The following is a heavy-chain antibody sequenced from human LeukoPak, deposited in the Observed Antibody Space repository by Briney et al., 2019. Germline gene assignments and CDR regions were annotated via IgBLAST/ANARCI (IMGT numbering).Heavy chain of an antibody. CDR3: ARRSNYYYAMDV. CDR2: IYYSGST. J-gene: IGHJ6*02. CDR1: GDSISNYY. V-gene: IGHV4-59*08. Sequence: PSETLSLTCTVSGDSISNYYWSWIRQPLGKGLEWIGYIYYSGSTNYNPSLKSRVTISIDTSKNQFSLKLSSVTAADTAVYYCARRSNYYYAMDVWDQGTTVTVSS.